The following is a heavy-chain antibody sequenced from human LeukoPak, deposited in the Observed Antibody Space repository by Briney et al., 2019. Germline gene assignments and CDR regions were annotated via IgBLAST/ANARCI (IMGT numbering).Heavy chain of an antibody. J-gene: IGHJ5*02. V-gene: IGHV3-30*03. Sequence: PGRSLRLSCAASGFTFSSYGMHWVRQAPGKGLEWVAVISYDGSNKYYADSVKGRFTISRDNSKNTLYLQMNRLRPDDTAVYYCARDKPLYSSSWSSRGSWFDPWGQGTLVTVSS. CDR1: GFTFSSYG. CDR2: ISYDGSNK. CDR3: ARDKPLYSSSWSSRGSWFDP. D-gene: IGHD6-13*01.